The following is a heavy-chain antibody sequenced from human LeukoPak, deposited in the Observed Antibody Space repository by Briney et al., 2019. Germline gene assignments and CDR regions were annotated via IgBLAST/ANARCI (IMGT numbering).Heavy chain of an antibody. J-gene: IGHJ3*02. CDR2: IYSGGST. V-gene: IGHV3-53*01. CDR3: ARVILTGYSRGAFDI. CDR1: GFRVSSNY. D-gene: IGHD3-9*01. Sequence: GWSLRLSCAASGFRVSSNYMSWVRQDPGKGLEGVSVIYSGGSTYYADSVKGRFTISRDNSTNTLYLQMNSLRAEDTVVYYCARVILTGYSRGAFDIWGQGTMVTVSS.